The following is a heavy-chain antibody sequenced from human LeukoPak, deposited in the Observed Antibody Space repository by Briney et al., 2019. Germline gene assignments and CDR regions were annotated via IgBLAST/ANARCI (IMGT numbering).Heavy chain of an antibody. CDR3: ARDPIAVAIDY. CDR2: ISSSSSYI. CDR1: GFTFSSYT. V-gene: IGHV3-21*01. J-gene: IGHJ4*02. D-gene: IGHD6-19*01. Sequence: GGSLRLSCAASGFTFSSYTMNWVRQAPGKGLEWVSSISSSSSYIYYADSVKGRFTISRDNAKNSLYLQMNSLRAEDTAVYYCARDPIAVAIDYWGQGTLVTVSS.